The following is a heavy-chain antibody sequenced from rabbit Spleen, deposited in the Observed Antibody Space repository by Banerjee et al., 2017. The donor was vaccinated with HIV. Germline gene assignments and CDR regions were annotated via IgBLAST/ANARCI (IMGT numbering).Heavy chain of an antibody. CDR2: IDPLFENT. Sequence: QEQLVESGGGLVQPGGSLKLSCKASGFDFSAFGVSWVRQAPGKGLEWIGYIDPLFENTYYASWVNGRFTISRHNAQNTLYLQLNSLTAADTATYFCVRDRANIGGDYGPYYFDLWGQGTLVTV. CDR3: VRDRANIGGDYGPYYFDL. CDR1: GFDFSAFG. V-gene: IGHV1S47*01. D-gene: IGHD2-1*01. J-gene: IGHJ4*01.